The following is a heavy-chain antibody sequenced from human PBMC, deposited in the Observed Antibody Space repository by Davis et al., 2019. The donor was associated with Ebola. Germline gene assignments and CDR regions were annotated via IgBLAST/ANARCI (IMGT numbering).Heavy chain of an antibody. V-gene: IGHV4-39*07. Sequence: SETLSLTCTVSGGSISSSSYYWGWIRQPPGKGLEWIGSIYYSGGTYYTPSLKSRVTISVDTSKNQFSLKLSSVTAADTAVYYCARVEYSYGLDYWGQGTLVTVSS. CDR2: IYYSGGT. J-gene: IGHJ4*02. D-gene: IGHD5-18*01. CDR1: GGSISSSSYY. CDR3: ARVEYSYGLDY.